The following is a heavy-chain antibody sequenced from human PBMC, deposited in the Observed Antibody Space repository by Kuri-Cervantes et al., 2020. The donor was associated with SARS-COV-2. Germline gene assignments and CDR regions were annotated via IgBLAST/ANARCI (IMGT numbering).Heavy chain of an antibody. CDR1: GGSISSSNW. CDR3: ANLGPGGHAYSFLDY. Sequence: SETLSLTCAVSGGSISSSNWWSWVRQPPGKGLEWIGEIYHSGSTNYNPSLKSRVTISVDKSKNQFSLKLNSVTAADTAVYYCANLGPGGHAYSFLDYWGQGTLVTVSS. D-gene: IGHD4-11*01. V-gene: IGHV4-4*02. J-gene: IGHJ4*02. CDR2: IYHSGST.